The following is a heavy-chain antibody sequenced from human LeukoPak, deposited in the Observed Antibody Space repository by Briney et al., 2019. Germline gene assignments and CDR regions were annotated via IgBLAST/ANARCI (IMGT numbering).Heavy chain of an antibody. CDR3: AREYMTTVTSLYNWFDP. D-gene: IGHD4-11*01. CDR1: GGSFSGYY. CDR2: INHSGST. V-gene: IGHV4-34*01. Sequence: SETLSLTCAVYGGSFSGYYWSWIRQPPGKGLEWIGEINHSGSTNYNPSLKSRVTISLDTSKNQFSLKLSSVTAADTAVYYCAREYMTTVTSLYNWFDPWGQGTLVTVSS. J-gene: IGHJ5*02.